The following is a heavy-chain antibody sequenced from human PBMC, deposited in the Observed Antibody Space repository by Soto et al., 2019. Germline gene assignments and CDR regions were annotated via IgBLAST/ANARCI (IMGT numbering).Heavy chain of an antibody. CDR3: ATEWSSSATEFDC. D-gene: IGHD6-6*01. Sequence: GGSLRLSCAASGFTFSSYGMHWVRQAPGRGLEWVAVISHDGSNKYYADSVKGRFTISRDNSKNTLYLQVNSLRAEDTALYYCATEWSSSATEFDCWGQGSLVTVSA. CDR1: GFTFSSYG. V-gene: IGHV3-30*03. CDR2: ISHDGSNK. J-gene: IGHJ4*02.